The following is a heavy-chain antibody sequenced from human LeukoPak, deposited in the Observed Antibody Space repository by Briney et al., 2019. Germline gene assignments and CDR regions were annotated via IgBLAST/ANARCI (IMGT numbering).Heavy chain of an antibody. Sequence: GGSLRLSCAASGFTFSSYSMNWVRQAPGKGLEWVSSISGSSSYIYYADSVKGRFTISRDNAKNSLYLQMNSLRAEDTAVYYCARDMGIAAAGTHRGDYWGQGTLVTVSS. D-gene: IGHD6-13*01. V-gene: IGHV3-21*01. J-gene: IGHJ4*02. CDR1: GFTFSSYS. CDR3: ARDMGIAAAGTHRGDY. CDR2: ISGSSSYI.